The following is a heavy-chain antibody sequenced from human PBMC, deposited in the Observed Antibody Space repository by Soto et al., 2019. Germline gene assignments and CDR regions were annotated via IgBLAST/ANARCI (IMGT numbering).Heavy chain of an antibody. CDR1: GDSISGGYYY. Sequence: SAPLSLTCTFSGDSISGGYYYWGWLRQSPWKWREWIGSVFYSGFTSSNPSLASRVSGSVHTSTRKFCLEVGGVSAADSAVYYCARSTTGDIGYYYGMDVWGQGTTV. D-gene: IGHD4-17*01. J-gene: IGHJ6*02. CDR2: VFYSGFT. V-gene: IGHV4-39*01. CDR3: ARSTTGDIGYYYGMDV.